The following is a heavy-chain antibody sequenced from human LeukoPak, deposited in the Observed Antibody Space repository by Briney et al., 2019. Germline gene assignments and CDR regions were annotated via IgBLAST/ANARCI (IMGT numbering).Heavy chain of an antibody. D-gene: IGHD2-2*03. CDR1: GFTFSSYG. J-gene: IGHJ4*02. CDR3: AKDQCTRTRCDGYPGH. Sequence: GGSLRLSCAASGFTFSSYGMHWVRQAPGKGLEWVAFVHFDGTTKYSGDSVKGRFTVSRDNSKDILYLQMDSLRPEDTAVYYCAKDQCTRTRCDGYPGHWGQGTLVAVSS. CDR2: VHFDGTTK. V-gene: IGHV3-30*02.